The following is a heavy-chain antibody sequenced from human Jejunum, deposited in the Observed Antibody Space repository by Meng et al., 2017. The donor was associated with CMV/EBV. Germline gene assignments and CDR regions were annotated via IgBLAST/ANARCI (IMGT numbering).Heavy chain of an antibody. CDR3: AREGPGGMATTPYFDY. V-gene: IGHV1-69*10. Sequence: QGPLGQSGAEVKKPGSPVKVSCKASGGTFSSYAISWVPQAPGQGLEWMGGIIPILGIANYAQKFQGRVTITADKSTSTAYMELSSLRSEDTAVYYCAREGPGGMATTPYFDYWGQGTLVTVSS. D-gene: IGHD5-24*01. CDR2: IIPILGIA. CDR1: GGTFSSYA. J-gene: IGHJ4*02.